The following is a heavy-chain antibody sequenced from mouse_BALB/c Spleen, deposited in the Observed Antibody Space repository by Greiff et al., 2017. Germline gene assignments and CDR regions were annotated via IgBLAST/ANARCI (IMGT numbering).Heavy chain of an antibody. J-gene: IGHJ4*01. V-gene: IGHV1-82*01. D-gene: IGHD2-14*01. Sequence: QVQLQQSGPELVKPGASVKISCKASGYAFSSSWMNWVKQRPGQGLEWIGRIYPGDGDTNYNGKFKGKATLTADKSSSTAYMQLSSLTSVDSAVYFCARDRYDLYYAMDYWGQGTSVTVSS. CDR3: ARDRYDLYYAMDY. CDR2: IYPGDGDT. CDR1: GYAFSSSW.